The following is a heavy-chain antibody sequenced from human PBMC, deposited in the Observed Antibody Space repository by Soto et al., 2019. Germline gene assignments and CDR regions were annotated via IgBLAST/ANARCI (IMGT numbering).Heavy chain of an antibody. CDR1: GGTFXSYA. J-gene: IGHJ4*02. CDR2: IIPIFGTA. CDR3: AHSAHYYDSSGYYYGPGPFDY. D-gene: IGHD3-22*01. V-gene: IGHV1-69*13. Sequence: SVKVSCKASGGTFXSYAISWARQAHGQGLEWMGGIIPIFGTANYAQKFQGRVTITADESTSTAYMELSSLRSEDTAVYYCAHSAHYYDSSGYYYGPGPFDYWGQGTLVTVSS.